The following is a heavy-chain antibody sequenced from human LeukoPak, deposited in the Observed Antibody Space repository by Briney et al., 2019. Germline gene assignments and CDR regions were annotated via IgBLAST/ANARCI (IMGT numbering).Heavy chain of an antibody. CDR1: GFTFDDYA. CDR3: AKDRKYSGSYFYFDY. Sequence: TGGSLRLSCAASGFTFDDYAMYWVRQAPGKGLEWVSGISWNSGSIGYADSVKGRFTISRDNAKNSLYLQMNSLRAEDTALYYCAKDRKYSGSYFYFDYWGQGTLVTVSS. J-gene: IGHJ4*02. V-gene: IGHV3-9*01. CDR2: ISWNSGSI. D-gene: IGHD1-26*01.